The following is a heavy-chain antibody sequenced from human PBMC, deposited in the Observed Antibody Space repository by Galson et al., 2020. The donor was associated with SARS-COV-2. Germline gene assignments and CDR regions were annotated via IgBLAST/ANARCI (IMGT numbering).Heavy chain of an antibody. CDR3: AKSDETGYVDV. J-gene: IGHJ6*03. Sequence: SETLSLTCAVYGGSLSGPYWTWIRQSPRMGLEWIGEINHGGTTTYNPSLKSRVFISVDTSKNQFSLRLSSVTAADTALYYCAKSDETGYVDVWGKGTTVTVSS. CDR2: INHGGTT. CDR1: GGSLSGPY. V-gene: IGHV4-34*01.